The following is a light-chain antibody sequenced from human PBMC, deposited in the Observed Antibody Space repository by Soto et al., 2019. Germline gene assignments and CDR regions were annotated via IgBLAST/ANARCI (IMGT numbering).Light chain of an antibody. CDR1: QSLSSNS. Sequence: EIVLTQFPDTLSLSPGERATLSCRASQSLSSNSLAWYQQKRGQAPRLLIHGASSRATGIPDRFSGSGSGTDFTLTISRLEPEDFAVYYCQQRSNWPPLLTFGGGTKVDIK. CDR3: QQRSNWPPLLT. V-gene: IGKV3D-20*02. J-gene: IGKJ4*01. CDR2: GAS.